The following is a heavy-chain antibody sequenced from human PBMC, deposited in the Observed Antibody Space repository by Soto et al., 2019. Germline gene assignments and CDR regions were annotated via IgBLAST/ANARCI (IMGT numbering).Heavy chain of an antibody. CDR3: SRLQAAAGDNDLTFDY. V-gene: IGHV5-10-1*01. CDR1: GYSFTSYW. D-gene: IGHD6-13*01. CDR2: IDPSDSYT. Sequence: EVQLVQSGAEVKKPGESLRISCKGSGYSFTSYWISWVRQMPGKGLEWMGRIDPSDSYTNYSPSFQGHVTISADKSISNAYMQWSSLKDSDTAMYYCSRLQAAAGDNDLTFDYWGQGTLVTVSS. J-gene: IGHJ4*02.